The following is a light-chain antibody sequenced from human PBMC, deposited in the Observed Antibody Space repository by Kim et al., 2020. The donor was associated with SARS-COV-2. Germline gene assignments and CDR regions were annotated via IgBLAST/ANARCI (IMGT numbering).Light chain of an antibody. CDR3: QTWGTGIWV. CDR2: LNSDGSH. Sequence: ASVKLTCPLSSGHSSYAIAWHQQQPEKGPRYLMKLNSDGSHSKGDGIPDRFSGSSSGAERYLTISSLQSEDEADYYCQTWGTGIWVFGGGTKLTVL. CDR1: SGHSSYA. J-gene: IGLJ3*02. V-gene: IGLV4-69*01.